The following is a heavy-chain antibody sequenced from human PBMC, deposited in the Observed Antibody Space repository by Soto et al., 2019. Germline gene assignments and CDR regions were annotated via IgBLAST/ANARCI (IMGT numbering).Heavy chain of an antibody. D-gene: IGHD2-21*01. Sequence: QVQLVQSGAEVKKPGSSLKVSCKTSGVTFSTSGISWVRQGPGQGLEWMGGIIPLFGTPKYARKFQGRVSITADYSATTTYLELSGLSSDDKAIYYCARVSPSNCGGGNCYRLDIDFDSWGQGSQVVVSS. CDR3: ARVSPSNCGGGNCYRLDIDFDS. V-gene: IGHV1-69*01. CDR1: GVTFSTSG. CDR2: IIPLFGTP. J-gene: IGHJ5*01.